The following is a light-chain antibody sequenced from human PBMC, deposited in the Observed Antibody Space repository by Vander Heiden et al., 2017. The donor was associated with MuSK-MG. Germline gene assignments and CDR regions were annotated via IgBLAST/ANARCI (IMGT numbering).Light chain of an antibody. CDR2: KSS. V-gene: IGKV2-24*01. J-gene: IGKJ2*01. CDR1: QSLVHSDGNTY. CDR3: RRSKPYALT. Sequence: DIVMTQTPLSSPVTLGQPASISCRSSQSLVHSDGNTYLSWLQQRPGQPPRLLIYKSSKRVSGVPDRFSGRAAVRDFRLRIRRADAAAVRVYYCRRSKPYALTFGQGTKLEIK.